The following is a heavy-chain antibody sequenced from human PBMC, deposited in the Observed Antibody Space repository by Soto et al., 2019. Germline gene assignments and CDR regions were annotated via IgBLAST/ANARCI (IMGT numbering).Heavy chain of an antibody. D-gene: IGHD6-19*01. CDR1: GFTFSDHY. J-gene: IGHJ4*02. V-gene: IGHV3-72*01. Sequence: EVQLVESGGGLVQPEGSLRLSCAASGFTFSDHYMDWVRQAPGKGLEWVGRIKNKANSYTTEYAAPVKGRVIISRDDSKTSVFLQMNRLKTDDTAVYYWTRGRLGSSRSSDYWGQAILVTVSS. CDR2: IKNKANSYTT. CDR3: TRGRLGSSRSSDY.